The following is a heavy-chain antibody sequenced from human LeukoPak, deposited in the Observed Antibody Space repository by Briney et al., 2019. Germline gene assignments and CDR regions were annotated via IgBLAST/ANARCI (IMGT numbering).Heavy chain of an antibody. Sequence: ASVKVSCKASGYTFTSYDINWVRQATGQGLEWMGWMNPNSGNTGYAQKFQGRVTMTRNTSISTAYMELSSLRSEDTAVYYCARGRRAAAGFRSRNWFDPWGQGTLVTVSS. CDR3: ARGRRAAAGFRSRNWFDP. V-gene: IGHV1-8*01. D-gene: IGHD6-13*01. CDR1: GYTFTSYD. J-gene: IGHJ5*02. CDR2: MNPNSGNT.